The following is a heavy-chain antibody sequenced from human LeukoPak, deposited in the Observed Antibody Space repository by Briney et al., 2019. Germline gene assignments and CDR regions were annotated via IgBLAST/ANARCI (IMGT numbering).Heavy chain of an antibody. J-gene: IGHJ4*02. Sequence: GGSLRLSCAASGFTFSSYAMSWVRQAPGKGLEWVSAISGSGGSTYYADSVKGRFTISRDNSKNTLYLQMNSLRAEDTAVYYCAKASGYDILTGYYRTYYFDYWGQGTLVTVSS. V-gene: IGHV3-23*01. CDR2: ISGSGGST. CDR3: AKASGYDILTGYYRTYYFDY. D-gene: IGHD3-9*01. CDR1: GFTFSSYA.